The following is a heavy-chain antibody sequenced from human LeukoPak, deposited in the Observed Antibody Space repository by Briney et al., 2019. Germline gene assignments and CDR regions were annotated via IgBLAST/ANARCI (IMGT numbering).Heavy chain of an antibody. CDR2: IYYSGST. Sequence: SETLSLTCTVSGGSISGSSYYWGWIRQPPGKGLEWIGSIYYSGSTYYNPSLKSRVTISVDTSKNQFSLKLSSVTAADTAVYYCARGSRRVVITPLDYWGQGTLVTVSS. V-gene: IGHV4-39*07. CDR1: GGSISGSSYY. CDR3: ARGSRRVVITPLDY. J-gene: IGHJ4*02. D-gene: IGHD3-22*01.